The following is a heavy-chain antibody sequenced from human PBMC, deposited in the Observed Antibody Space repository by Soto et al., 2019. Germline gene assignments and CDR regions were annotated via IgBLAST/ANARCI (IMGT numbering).Heavy chain of an antibody. CDR1: GFTVSRDY. D-gene: IGHD4-17*01. CDR3: ARAYGGNPALFDP. J-gene: IGHJ5*02. Sequence: EVQLVESGGGLIQPGGSLRLSCAASGFTVSRDYMSWVRQAPGKGLEWVSVIYTGGSTYYADSVKGRFTFSRDNSKNTLYLQMNGLRAENTAVYYCARAYGGNPALFDPWGQGTMVTVSS. V-gene: IGHV3-53*01. CDR2: IYTGGST.